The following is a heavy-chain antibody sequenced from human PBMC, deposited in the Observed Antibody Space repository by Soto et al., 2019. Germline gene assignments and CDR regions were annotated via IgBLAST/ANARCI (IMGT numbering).Heavy chain of an antibody. J-gene: IGHJ4*02. CDR3: SRGRLGTDY. CDR2: IYYSGST. CDR1: GGSISTYH. Sequence: QVQLQESGPGLVKPSETLSLTCTVSGGSISTYHWSWIRQPPGKGLEWIGYIYYSGSTKYNPSLGXRXTXXVDTSKNHFSLKLPSVTAADTAVYYCSRGRLGTDYWGQGILVTVSS. V-gene: IGHV4-59*01. D-gene: IGHD7-27*01.